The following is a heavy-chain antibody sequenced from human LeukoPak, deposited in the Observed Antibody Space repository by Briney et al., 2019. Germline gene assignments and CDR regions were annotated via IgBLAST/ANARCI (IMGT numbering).Heavy chain of an antibody. CDR2: IYYSGST. Sequence: PSETLSLTCTVSGGSISSSSYYWGWIRQPPGKGLEWIGSIYYSGSTYYNPSLNSRVTISVDTSKNQFSLKLSSVTAADTAVYYCARHPIGGFWSGYCTRGRGGYFDYWGQGTLVTVSS. J-gene: IGHJ4*02. V-gene: IGHV4-39*01. CDR3: ARHPIGGFWSGYCTRGRGGYFDY. D-gene: IGHD3-3*01. CDR1: GGSISSSSYY.